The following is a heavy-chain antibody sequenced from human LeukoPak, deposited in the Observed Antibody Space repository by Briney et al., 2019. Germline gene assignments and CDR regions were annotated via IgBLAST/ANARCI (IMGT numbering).Heavy chain of an antibody. CDR1: GLTVSSNY. Sequence: GGSLRLSCAASGLTVSSNYMSWVRQPPGKGLEWVAVIYSGGSTYYADSVKGRFTISRDNAKNSLSLLMNSLRAEDTAVYYCARDLSSRGYTYGTPAFTFDIWGQGTMVTVSS. D-gene: IGHD5-18*01. CDR2: IYSGGST. CDR3: ARDLSSRGYTYGTPAFTFDI. V-gene: IGHV3-53*01. J-gene: IGHJ3*02.